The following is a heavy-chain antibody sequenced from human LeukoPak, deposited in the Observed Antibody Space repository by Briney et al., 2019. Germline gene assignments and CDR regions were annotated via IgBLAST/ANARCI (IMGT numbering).Heavy chain of an antibody. D-gene: IGHD3-3*01. J-gene: IGHJ6*02. CDR1: GGSFSGYY. CDR2: INHSGST. Sequence: PSETLSLTCAVYGGSFSGYYWSWIRQPPGKGLEWIGEINHSGSTNYNPSLKSRVTISVDTSKNQFSLKLSSVTAADTAVYYCARGGDFWSGYLTSMDVWGQGTTVTVSS. CDR3: ARGGDFWSGYLTSMDV. V-gene: IGHV4-34*01.